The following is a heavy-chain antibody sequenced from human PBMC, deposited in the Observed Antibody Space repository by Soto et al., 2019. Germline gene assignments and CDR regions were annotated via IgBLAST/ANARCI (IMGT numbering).Heavy chain of an antibody. V-gene: IGHV1-3*01. J-gene: IGHJ6*02. CDR3: ASEIVATEDYYYGMDV. CDR2: INPSNGNT. CDR1: GYTFTGYY. Sequence: ASVKVSCKASGYTFTGYYMHWVRQAPGQRLEWMGWINPSNGNTKYSQKFQGRVTITRDTSASTAYMELSSLRSEDTAVYYCASEIVATEDYYYGMDVWGQGTTVTVSS. D-gene: IGHD5-12*01.